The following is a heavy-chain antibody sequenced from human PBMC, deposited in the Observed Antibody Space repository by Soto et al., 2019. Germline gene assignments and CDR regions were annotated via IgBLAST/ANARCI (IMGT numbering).Heavy chain of an antibody. CDR2: INNRGTTT. J-gene: IGHJ6*02. Sequence: LRLSCAACGFTFSSYEMNWVRQAPGKGLEWVSYINNRGTTTYYADSEKGRFTISRDNAKNSLYLQMNSLRVEDTAVYYCARAKYYYDSSDFPLDGLDVWGQGTTVTVSS. D-gene: IGHD3-22*01. CDR3: ARAKYYYDSSDFPLDGLDV. CDR1: GFTFSSYE. V-gene: IGHV3-48*03.